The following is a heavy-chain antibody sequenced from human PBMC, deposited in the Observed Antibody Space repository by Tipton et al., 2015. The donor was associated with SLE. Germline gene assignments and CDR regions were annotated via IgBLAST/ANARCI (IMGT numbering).Heavy chain of an antibody. D-gene: IGHD3-10*01. Sequence: TLSLTCSVSGGSISSGGSGFYYWGWVRQPPGKGLEFIGRISYTGSTYYNLSLKSRVTISVDKSKNQFSLKLSSVTAADTAVYYCARVTYDYYGSGSPRLYWFDPWGQGTLVTVSS. CDR3: ARVTYDYYGSGSPRLYWFDP. J-gene: IGHJ5*02. CDR2: ISYTGST. V-gene: IGHV4-39*07. CDR1: GGSISSGGSGFYY.